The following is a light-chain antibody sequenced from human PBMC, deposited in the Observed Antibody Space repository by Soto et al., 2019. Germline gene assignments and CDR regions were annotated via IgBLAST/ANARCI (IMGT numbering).Light chain of an antibody. CDR3: QQYNSYPYT. V-gene: IGKV1-5*03. Sequence: DIQMTQSPSTLSASVGDRVTITCRASKRISSWLAWYQQKPGKAPKLLIYTASSLESGVPSRFSGSGSGTEFTLTISSLQPDDFETYYCQQYNSYPYTFGQGTKLEIK. J-gene: IGKJ2*01. CDR1: KRISSW. CDR2: TAS.